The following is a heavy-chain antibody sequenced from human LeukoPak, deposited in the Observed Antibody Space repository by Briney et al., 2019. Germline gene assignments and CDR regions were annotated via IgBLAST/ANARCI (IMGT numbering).Heavy chain of an antibody. Sequence: GGSLRLSCAASGFTFTNSWMAWVRQAPGKGLEWVANIKQDGSTKHYADSLKGRFSISRDNPKNSLYLQMNSLRADDTAVYYCARDTDGSLDYWGQGILVTVAS. V-gene: IGHV3-7*01. J-gene: IGHJ4*02. CDR1: GFTFTNSW. CDR3: ARDTDGSLDY. CDR2: IKQDGSTK. D-gene: IGHD1-26*01.